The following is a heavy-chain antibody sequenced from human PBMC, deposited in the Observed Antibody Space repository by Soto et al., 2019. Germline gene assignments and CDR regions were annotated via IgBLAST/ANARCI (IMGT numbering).Heavy chain of an antibody. D-gene: IGHD3-16*02. V-gene: IGHV3-48*02. Sequence: PGGSLRLSCAASGFAFSSFSMNWVRQAPGKGLEWISYISSSSSTIYYADSVKGRFTISRDNGKKSLYLQMNSLRDEDTAVYYCARDDSPMITFGGVIDYDYWGQGTLVTVSS. CDR2: ISSSSSTI. CDR1: GFAFSSFS. CDR3: ARDDSPMITFGGVIDYDY. J-gene: IGHJ4*02.